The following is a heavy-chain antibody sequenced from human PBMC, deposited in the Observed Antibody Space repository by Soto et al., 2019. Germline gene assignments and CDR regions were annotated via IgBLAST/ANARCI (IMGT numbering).Heavy chain of an antibody. CDR1: GFTFSSYG. V-gene: IGHV3-33*01. J-gene: IGHJ6*02. CDR3: ARDQAAAGTGANYYYYYGMDV. CDR2: IWYDGSNK. D-gene: IGHD6-13*01. Sequence: GGSLRLSCAASGFTFSSYGMHWVRQAPGKGLEWVAVIWYDGSNKYYADSVKGRFTISRDNSKNTLYLQMNSLRAEDTAVYYCARDQAAAGTGANYYYYYGMDVWGQGTTVTVSS.